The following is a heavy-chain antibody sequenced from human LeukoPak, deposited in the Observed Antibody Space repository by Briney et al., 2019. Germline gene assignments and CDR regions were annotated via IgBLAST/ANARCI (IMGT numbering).Heavy chain of an antibody. CDR2: IYTGGST. CDR3: ARYCSDISCYSFDV. V-gene: IGHV3-53*01. Sequence: GGSLRLSCAASGFTVSSDYTSWVRQAPGKGLEWVSVIYTGGSTYYADSVKGRFTISRDNSKNTLCLQMNSLRAEDTAVYYCARYCSDISCYSFDVWGQGTMVTVSS. D-gene: IGHD2-2*01. J-gene: IGHJ3*01. CDR1: GFTVSSDY.